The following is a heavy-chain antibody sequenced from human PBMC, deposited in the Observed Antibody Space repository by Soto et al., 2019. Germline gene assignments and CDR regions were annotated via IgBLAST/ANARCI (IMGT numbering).Heavy chain of an antibody. J-gene: IGHJ4*02. CDR1: GYTFTSYG. Sequence: QVKLVQSGAEVKRPGASVKVSCKASGYTFTSYGISWVRQAPGQGVEWMGWISAYSGRTNYAQKLQGRVTMTTDTSTSTAYKELRSLRSDDTAVYYCARSIAAAVDFDYWGQGTLVTVSS. CDR3: ARSIAAAVDFDY. D-gene: IGHD6-13*01. CDR2: ISAYSGRT. V-gene: IGHV1-18*01.